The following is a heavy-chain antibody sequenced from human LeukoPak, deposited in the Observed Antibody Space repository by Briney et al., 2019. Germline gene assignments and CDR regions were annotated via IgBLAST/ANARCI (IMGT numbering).Heavy chain of an antibody. Sequence: GGSLRLSCTASSGYSMNWVRQAPGKGLEWVAYISSAGSTIYYADSVEGRFTISRDNAQNSLNLQMNSLRAEDTAVYYCAREGVGYGYFGYMDVWGKGTTVTVSS. CDR2: ISSAGSTI. J-gene: IGHJ6*03. CDR1: SGYS. CDR3: AREGVGYGYFGYMDV. V-gene: IGHV3-48*04. D-gene: IGHD5-18*01.